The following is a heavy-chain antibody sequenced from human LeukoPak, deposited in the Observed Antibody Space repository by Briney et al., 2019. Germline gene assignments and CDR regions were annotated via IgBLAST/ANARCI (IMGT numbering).Heavy chain of an antibody. CDR1: GGSISSGGYS. J-gene: IGHJ4*02. Sequence: PSETLSLTCAVSGGSISSGGYSWSWIRQHPGKGLEWIGYIFYTGSTYYNPSLKSRVSISVDTSRNQFSLKLSSVTAADTAVYYCARPYDILTGYPYYFDYWGQGTLVTVSS. CDR2: IFYTGST. D-gene: IGHD3-9*01. V-gene: IGHV4-31*11. CDR3: ARPYDILTGYPYYFDY.